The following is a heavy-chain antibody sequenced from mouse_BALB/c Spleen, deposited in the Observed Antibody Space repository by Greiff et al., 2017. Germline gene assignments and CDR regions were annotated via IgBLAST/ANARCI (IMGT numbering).Heavy chain of an antibody. CDR2: IWGDGST. CDR3: AREYWDGGFAY. J-gene: IGHJ3*01. Sequence: VQVVESGPGLVAPSQSLSITCTASGFSLTGYGVNWVRQPPGKGLEWLGMIWGDGSTDYNSALKSRLSTSKDNSKSQVYLKMNSLQTDDTARYYCAREYWDGGFAYWGQGTLVTVSA. D-gene: IGHD4-1*01. V-gene: IGHV2-6-7*01. CDR1: GFSLTGYG.